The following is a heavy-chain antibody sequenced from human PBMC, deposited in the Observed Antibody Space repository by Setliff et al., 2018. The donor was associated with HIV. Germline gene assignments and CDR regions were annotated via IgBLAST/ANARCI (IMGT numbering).Heavy chain of an antibody. CDR1: GGSFSGYY. J-gene: IGHJ4*02. CDR2: INHSGST. D-gene: IGHD3-10*01. V-gene: IGHV4-34*01. Sequence: SETLSLTCAVYGGSFSGYYWSWIRQPPGKGLEWIGEINHSGSTNYNPSLKSRVTISVDTSKNQFSLKLSSVTAADTAVYYCARGAELLWFGELHNIPYFDYWGQGTLVTVSS. CDR3: ARGAELLWFGELHNIPYFDY.